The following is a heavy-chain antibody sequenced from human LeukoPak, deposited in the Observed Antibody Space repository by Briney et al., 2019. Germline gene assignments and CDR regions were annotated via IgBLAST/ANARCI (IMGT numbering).Heavy chain of an antibody. CDR3: AELGITMIGGV. J-gene: IGHJ6*04. D-gene: IGHD3-10*02. CDR1: GFTFSSYS. V-gene: IGHV3-21*01. CDR2: ISTSSSYI. Sequence: GGSLRLSCAASGFTFSSYSMNWVRQAPGKGLEWVSSISTSSSYIYYADSVKGRFTISRGNAKNSLYLQMNSLRAEDTAVYYCAELGITMIGGVWGKGTTVTISS.